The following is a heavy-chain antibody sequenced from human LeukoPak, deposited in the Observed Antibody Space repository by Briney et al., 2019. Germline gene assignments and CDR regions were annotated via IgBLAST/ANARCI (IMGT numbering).Heavy chain of an antibody. J-gene: IGHJ6*03. D-gene: IGHD3-22*01. CDR2: INHSGST. CDR1: GVSFSGYY. V-gene: IGHV4-34*01. CDR3: ARGGYYDSSGYYRHYYYYYYMDV. Sequence: SETLSLTCAVYGVSFSGYYWSWIRQPPGKGLEWIGEINHSGSTNYNPSLKSRVTISVGTSKNQFSLKLSSVTAADTAVYYCARGGYYDSSGYYRHYYYYYYMDVWGKGTTVTISS.